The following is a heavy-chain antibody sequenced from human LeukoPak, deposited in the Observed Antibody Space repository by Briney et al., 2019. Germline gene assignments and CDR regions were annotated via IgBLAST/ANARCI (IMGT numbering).Heavy chain of an antibody. CDR1: GFTFSGFI. V-gene: IGHV3-21*01. CDR2: ISSSGSYI. CDR3: ARDKFSRRGVILSDY. D-gene: IGHD3-10*01. Sequence: PGGSLRLSCAASGFTFSGFIMNWVRQAPGKGLEWVSSISSSGSYIYYADSVKGRFTISRDNAKNSLYLQMNSLRAEDTAVYYCARDKFSRRGVILSDYWGQGTLVTVSS. J-gene: IGHJ4*02.